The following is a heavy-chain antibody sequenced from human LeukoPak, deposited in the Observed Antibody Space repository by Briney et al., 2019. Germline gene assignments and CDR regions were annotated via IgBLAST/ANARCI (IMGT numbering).Heavy chain of an antibody. D-gene: IGHD3-22*01. Sequence: GGSLRLSCAASGFTFSSYAMSWVRQAPGKGLEWVSLIYSDGRTYYADSVKGRCTISRDGSKNTLYLQMNSLRVEDTAVYYCARGLFLSGYLDAFDIWGQGTVVTVSS. V-gene: IGHV3-53*01. CDR3: ARGLFLSGYLDAFDI. CDR2: IYSDGRT. CDR1: GFTFSSYA. J-gene: IGHJ3*02.